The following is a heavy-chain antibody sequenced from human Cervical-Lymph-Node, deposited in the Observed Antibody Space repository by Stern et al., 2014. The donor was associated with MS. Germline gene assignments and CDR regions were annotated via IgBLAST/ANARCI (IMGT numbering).Heavy chain of an antibody. Sequence: VQLVESGAEVRKPGASVRVSCKASGYTFTDYYLHWVRQAPGQGLQWMGRINLYNGVTIYAQEFQGRVTMTRDTSISTAYIDLSRLRSDDTAVFYCAKDQESTDAFDIWGQGTLVTVSS. D-gene: IGHD1-1*01. J-gene: IGHJ3*02. CDR1: GYTFTDYY. CDR3: AKDQESTDAFDI. CDR2: INLYNGVT. V-gene: IGHV1-2*06.